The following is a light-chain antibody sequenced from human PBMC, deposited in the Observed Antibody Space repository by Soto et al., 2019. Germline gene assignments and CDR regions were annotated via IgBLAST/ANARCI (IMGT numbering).Light chain of an antibody. CDR2: GAS. J-gene: IGKJ4*01. CDR1: QSVGRS. V-gene: IGKV3-11*01. CDR3: QQRSNWPQLT. Sequence: EIVLTQSPATLSLSPGERATLSCRASQSVGRSLAWYQQKPGQAPRLLIYGASDRATGIPARFSGSGSGTDFTLTISSLEPEDFAVYFCQQRSNWPQLTFGGGTKVEIK.